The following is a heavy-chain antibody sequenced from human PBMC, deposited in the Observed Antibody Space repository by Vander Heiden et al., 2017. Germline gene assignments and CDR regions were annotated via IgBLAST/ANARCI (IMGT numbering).Heavy chain of an antibody. V-gene: IGHV1-46*01. CDR3: ARDSPRGWGSSDT. CDR1: GYTFTTSF. D-gene: IGHD3-16*01. CDR2: INCGGGNA. Sequence: QVLLAQSGAEVKQPGASVKVSCSASGYTFTTSFIHWVRQPPGQGLEWMGVINCGGGNAGYAQALHGRVTMTRDTSTSEVYMELSSLTSEDTAVYYCARDSPRGWGSSDTWGQGTLVTVSS. J-gene: IGHJ4*02.